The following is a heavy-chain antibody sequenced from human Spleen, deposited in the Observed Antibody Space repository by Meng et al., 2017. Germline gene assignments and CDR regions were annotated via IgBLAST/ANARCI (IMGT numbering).Heavy chain of an antibody. D-gene: IGHD6-19*01. J-gene: IGHJ5*02. CDR3: ARDETYSSPDFDP. Sequence: ASVKVSCKASGGTFSSYAISWVRQAPGQGLEWMGRINPNSGGTNYAQKFQGGVTMARDTSMSTVYMELSRLTSDDTAVYYCARDETYSSPDFDPWGQGTLVTVSS. CDR1: GGTFSSYA. CDR2: INPNSGGT. V-gene: IGHV1-2*06.